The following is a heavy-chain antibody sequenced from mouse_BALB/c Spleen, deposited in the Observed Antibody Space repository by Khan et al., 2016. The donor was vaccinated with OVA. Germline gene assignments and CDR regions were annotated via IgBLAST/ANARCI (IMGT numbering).Heavy chain of an antibody. J-gene: IGHJ3*01. Sequence: VRLLQSGPELVKPGASVKISCKASGYTFTDYNLDWVKQSHGKSLEWIGDINPNNGGTIYNQKFKGKATLAVDKSSSTAYLELRSLTSEATAVYYCARGGYGAFAYWGHGTLVIVSA. D-gene: IGHD1-2*01. CDR1: GYTFTDYN. CDR3: ARGGYGAFAY. CDR2: INPNNGGT. V-gene: IGHV1-18*01.